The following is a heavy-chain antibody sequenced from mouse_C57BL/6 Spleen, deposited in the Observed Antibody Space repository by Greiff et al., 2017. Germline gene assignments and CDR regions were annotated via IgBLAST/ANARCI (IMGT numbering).Heavy chain of an antibody. J-gene: IGHJ3*01. D-gene: IGHD4-1*01. Sequence: EVQLQESGGGLVKPGGSLKLSCAASGFTFSDYGMHWVRQAPEKGLEWVAYISSGSSTIYYADTVKGRFTISRDNAKNTLFLQMTSLRSEDTAMYYCARWEFAYWGQGTLVTVSA. CDR3: ARWEFAY. CDR2: ISSGSSTI. CDR1: GFTFSDYG. V-gene: IGHV5-17*01.